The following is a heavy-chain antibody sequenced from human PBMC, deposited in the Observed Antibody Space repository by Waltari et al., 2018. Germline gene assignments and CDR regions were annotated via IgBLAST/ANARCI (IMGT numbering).Heavy chain of an antibody. CDR2: VNPDKGNT. J-gene: IGHJ3*02. V-gene: IGHV1-8*01. D-gene: IGHD5-18*01. CDR1: GDTFTSLD. CDR3: VRGYSHDRDGAVDI. Sequence: QIQLVQSGTEVKKHGASMKVSCKAYGDTFTSLDIHWVRQATGQGLEWMGWVNPDKGNTHYAQKFQDRVTMTRDISMTTAYMELSSLTSDDTAIYYCVRGYSHDRDGAVDIWGQGTVVTVSS.